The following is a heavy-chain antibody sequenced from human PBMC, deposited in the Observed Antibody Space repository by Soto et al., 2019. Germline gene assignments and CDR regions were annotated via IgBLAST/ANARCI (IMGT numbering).Heavy chain of an antibody. CDR1: GGSFTSYW. CDR3: ARASSSWENWFDP. Sequence: GESLKISSKGSGGSFTSYWIGWVRQMPGKGLEWMGIIYPGDSDTRYSPSFQGQVTISADKSISTAYLQWSSLKASDTAMYYCARASSSWENWFDPWGQGTLVTVSS. D-gene: IGHD6-13*01. CDR2: IYPGDSDT. V-gene: IGHV5-51*01. J-gene: IGHJ5*02.